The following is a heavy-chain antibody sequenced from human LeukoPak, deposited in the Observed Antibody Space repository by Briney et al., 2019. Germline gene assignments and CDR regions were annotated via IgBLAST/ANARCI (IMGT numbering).Heavy chain of an antibody. V-gene: IGHV4-61*01. CDR3: AREGGPYRPLDY. CDR2: IYYSGST. J-gene: IGHJ4*02. CDR1: GGSVSSGSYY. Sequence: SETLSLTCTVSGGSVSSGSYYWSWIRQPPGKGLEWIGYIYYSGSTNYNPSLMSRVTISVDTSKNQFSLKLTSVTAADTAVYYCAREGGPYRPLDYSGQGTLVTVAS.